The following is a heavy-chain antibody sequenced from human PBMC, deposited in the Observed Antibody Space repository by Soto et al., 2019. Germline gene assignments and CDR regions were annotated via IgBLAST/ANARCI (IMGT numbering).Heavy chain of an antibody. CDR2: ISWNSGSI. CDR3: AKDNRFRCGYGICIHAFDI. J-gene: IGHJ3*02. V-gene: IGHV3-9*01. CDR1: GFTFDDYA. Sequence: PGGSLRLSCAASGFTFDDYAMHWVRQAPGKGLEWVSGISWNSGSIGYADSVKGRFTISRDNAKNSLYLQMNSLRAEDTALYYCAKDNRFRCGYGICIHAFDIWGQGTMVTVSS. D-gene: IGHD5-12*01.